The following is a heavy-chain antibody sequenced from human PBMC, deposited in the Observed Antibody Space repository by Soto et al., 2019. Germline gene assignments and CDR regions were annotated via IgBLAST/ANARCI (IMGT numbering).Heavy chain of an antibody. CDR1: GGTFSSYA. J-gene: IGHJ4*02. V-gene: IGHV1-69*06. CDR3: ARERISYYYDSSGYCFND. Sequence: GASVKVSCKASGGTFSSYAISWVRQAPGQGLEWMGGIIPIFGTANYAQKFQGRVTITADKSTSTAYMELSSLRSEDTAVYYCARERISYYYDSSGYCFNDWGQGTLVTV. CDR2: IIPIFGTA. D-gene: IGHD3-22*01.